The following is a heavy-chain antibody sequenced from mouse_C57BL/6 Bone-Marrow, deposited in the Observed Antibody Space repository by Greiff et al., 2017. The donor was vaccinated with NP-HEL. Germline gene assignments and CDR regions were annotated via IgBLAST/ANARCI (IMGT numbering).Heavy chain of an antibody. CDR1: GYAFSSSW. J-gene: IGHJ3*01. V-gene: IGHV1-82*01. D-gene: IGHD2-2*01. CDR3: AREGYGYGFAY. Sequence: VKLMESGPELVKPGASVKISCKASGYAFSSSWMNWVKQRPGKGLEWIGRIYPGDGDTNYNGKFKGTATLTADKSSSTAYMQLSSLTSEDSAVYFCAREGYGYGFAYWGQGTLVTVSA. CDR2: IYPGDGDT.